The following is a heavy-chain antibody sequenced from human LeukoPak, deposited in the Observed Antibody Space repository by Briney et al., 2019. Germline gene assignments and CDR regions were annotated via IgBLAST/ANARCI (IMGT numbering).Heavy chain of an antibody. CDR1: GGSSSGYY. CDR2: INHSGST. CDR3: ARGRVY. J-gene: IGHJ4*02. V-gene: IGHV4-34*01. Sequence: SETLSLTCAVYGGSSSGYYWSWIRQPPGKGLEWIGEINHSGSTNYNPSLKSRVTISVDTSKNQFSLKLSSVTAADTAVYYCARGRVYWGQGTLVTVSS.